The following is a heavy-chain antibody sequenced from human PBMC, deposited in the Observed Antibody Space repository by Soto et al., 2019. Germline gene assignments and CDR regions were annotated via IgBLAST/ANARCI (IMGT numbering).Heavy chain of an antibody. CDR2: ISSSSSYI. Sequence: EVQLVESGGGLVKPGGSLRLSCAASGFTFSSYSMNWVRQAPGKGLEWVSSISSSSSYIYYADSVKGRFTISRDNAKNSLYLQMNRLRAEDTAVYYCARARHYYDSSGYYVDAFDIWGQGTMVTVSS. V-gene: IGHV3-21*01. J-gene: IGHJ3*02. CDR1: GFTFSSYS. D-gene: IGHD3-22*01. CDR3: ARARHYYDSSGYYVDAFDI.